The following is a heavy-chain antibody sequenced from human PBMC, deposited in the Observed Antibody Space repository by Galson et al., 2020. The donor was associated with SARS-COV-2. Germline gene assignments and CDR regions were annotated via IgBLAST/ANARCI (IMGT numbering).Heavy chain of an antibody. CDR3: ARGGVAGTVYYYHGMDV. D-gene: IGHD6-19*01. Sequence: ESLKISCAASGFTFSSYDMHWVRQPTGKGLEWVSVIDTADKTYYPGSVKGRFTISRDNAKNSLYLQMNSLRAGDTAVYYCARGGVAGTVYYYHGMDVWGQGTTVTVSS. J-gene: IGHJ6*02. CDR2: IDTADKT. CDR1: GFTFSSYD. V-gene: IGHV3-13*04.